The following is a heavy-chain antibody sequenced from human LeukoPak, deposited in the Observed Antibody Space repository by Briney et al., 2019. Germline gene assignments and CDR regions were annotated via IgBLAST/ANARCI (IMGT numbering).Heavy chain of an antibody. Sequence: SETLSLTCAVSGGSISSGGYSWSWIRQPPGKGLEWIGYIYDSGSTYYNPSLKSRVTISVDTSKNQFSLKLSSVTAADTAVYYCARYCSSTSCPEKAALDIWGQGTMVTVSS. CDR3: ARYCSSTSCPEKAALDI. V-gene: IGHV4-30-2*03. CDR2: IYDSGST. CDR1: GGSISSGGYS. D-gene: IGHD2-2*01. J-gene: IGHJ3*02.